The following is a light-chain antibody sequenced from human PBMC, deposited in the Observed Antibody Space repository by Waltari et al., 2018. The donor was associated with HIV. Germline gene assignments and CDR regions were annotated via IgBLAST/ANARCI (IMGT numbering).Light chain of an antibody. J-gene: IGKJ1*01. CDR1: QDIGSD. Sequence: DIQMNQSPSSLSASVVDSITISCRASQDIGSDLNWYRHRPGTAPQLLIYVASNLQTGVPSRFRASGSGTEFSLSIDGLQRDDFATYFCQQSYTTPRTFGLGTEVE. V-gene: IGKV1-39*01. CDR2: VAS. CDR3: QQSYTTPRT.